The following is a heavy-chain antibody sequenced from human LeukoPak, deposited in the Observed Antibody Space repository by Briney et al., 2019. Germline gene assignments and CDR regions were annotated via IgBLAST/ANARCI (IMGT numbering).Heavy chain of an antibody. J-gene: IGHJ3*02. D-gene: IGHD3-22*01. V-gene: IGHV3-53*01. CDR1: GFTVSSNY. Sequence: GWSLRLSCAASGFTVSSNYMSWVRQAPGKGLEWVSVIYSGGSTYYADSVKGRFTISRDNSKNTLYLQMNSLRAEDTAVYYCARDGFSSGYPYDAFDIWGQGTMVTVSS. CDR2: IYSGGST. CDR3: ARDGFSSGYPYDAFDI.